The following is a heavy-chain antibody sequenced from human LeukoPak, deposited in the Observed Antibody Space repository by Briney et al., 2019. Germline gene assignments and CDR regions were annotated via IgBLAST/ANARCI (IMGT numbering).Heavy chain of an antibody. CDR3: ARGAPFGVVHDGMDV. CDR1: GGSFSGYY. D-gene: IGHD3-3*01. J-gene: IGHJ6*02. V-gene: IGHV4-34*01. CDR2: INHSGST. Sequence: SETLSLTCAVYGGSFSGYYWSWIRQPPGKGLEWIGEINHSGSTNYNPSLKSRVTISVDTSKNQFSLKLSSVTAADTAVYYCARGAPFGVVHDGMDVWGQGTTVTVSS.